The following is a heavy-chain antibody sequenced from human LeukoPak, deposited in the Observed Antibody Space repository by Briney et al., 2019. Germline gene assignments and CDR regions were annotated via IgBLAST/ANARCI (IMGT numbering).Heavy chain of an antibody. CDR1: GFXFSSYE. D-gene: IGHD3-3*02. V-gene: IGHV3-48*03. CDR2: ISSSGSTI. CDR3: ARDNPIFL. Sequence: GGSLRLSCAASGFXFSSYEINWVRQAPGKGQEWVSYISSSGSTIYYADSVKGRSTISRDNAKNSLYLQMNSLRAVDTAVYYRARDNPIFLWGRGTLVTVSS. J-gene: IGHJ2*01.